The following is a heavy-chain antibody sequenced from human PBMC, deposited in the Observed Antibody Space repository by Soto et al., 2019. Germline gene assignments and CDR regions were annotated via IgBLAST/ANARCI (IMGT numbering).Heavy chain of an antibody. J-gene: IGHJ6*02. CDR2: ISSNGRT. D-gene: IGHD6-25*01. Sequence: QVRLQESGPGLVKPSQTLSLTCTVSGGSISSGDYYWTWIRQHPGKGLEWIGYISSNGRTYYNPSLKSRVSMSLDTSDNQFSLRLSSVTAADTAVFYCARDRPGASHGSYYGLDVWAQGTTVTVSS. V-gene: IGHV4-31*03. CDR3: ARDRPGASHGSYYGLDV. CDR1: GGSISSGDYY.